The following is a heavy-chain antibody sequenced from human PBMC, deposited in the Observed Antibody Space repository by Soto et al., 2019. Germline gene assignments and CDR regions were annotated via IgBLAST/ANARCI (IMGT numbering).Heavy chain of an antibody. CDR2: IYYSGST. CDR3: ARRYSGYDYGFYYYYGMDV. Sequence: SETLSLTCTVSGGSISSSSYYWGWIRQPPGKGLEWIGYIYYSGSTNYNPSLKSRVTISVDTSKNQFSLKLSSVTAADTAVYYCARRYSGYDYGFYYYYGMDVWGQGTTVTVSS. D-gene: IGHD5-12*01. CDR1: GGSISSSSYY. J-gene: IGHJ6*02. V-gene: IGHV4-61*05.